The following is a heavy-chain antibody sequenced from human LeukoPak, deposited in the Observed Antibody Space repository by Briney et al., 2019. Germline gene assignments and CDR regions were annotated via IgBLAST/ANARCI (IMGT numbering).Heavy chain of an antibody. J-gene: IGHJ4*02. Sequence: PSETLSLTCTVSGGSISPHYWSWIRQPPGKGLEWIGYIYYTGSTNYNPSLKSRVTISVDTSKNQFSLKLSSVTAADTAVYYCARAYCSSTSCYKRRVIDYFDYWGQGTLVTVSS. V-gene: IGHV4-59*11. CDR3: ARAYCSSTSCYKRRVIDYFDY. D-gene: IGHD2-2*02. CDR2: IYYTGST. CDR1: GGSISPHY.